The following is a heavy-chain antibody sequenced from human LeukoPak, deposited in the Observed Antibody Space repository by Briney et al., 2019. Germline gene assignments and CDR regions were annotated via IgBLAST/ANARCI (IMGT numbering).Heavy chain of an antibody. CDR3: ARRGTIGAEGGDY. J-gene: IGHJ4*02. Sequence: SETLSLTCTVSGYSIRSGYYWGWIRQPPGKGLEWIGSIYHSGSIYHKPSLKSRVTISVDTSKNQFSLKLSSVTAADTAVYYCARRGTIGAEGGDYWGQGTLVTVSS. CDR1: GYSIRSGYY. CDR2: IYHSGSI. V-gene: IGHV4-38-2*02. D-gene: IGHD3-16*01.